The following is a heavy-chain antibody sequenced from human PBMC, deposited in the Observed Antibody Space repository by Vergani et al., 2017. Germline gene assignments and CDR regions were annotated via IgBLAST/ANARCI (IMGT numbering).Heavy chain of an antibody. CDR2: FSGSGGST. Sequence: EVQLLESGGGLLQPGGSLRLSCAASGFTFSSYAMSWVRQAPGKGLEWVSAFSGSGGSTYYADSVKGRFTISRDNSKNTLYLQMNSLRAEDTAVYYCAKAHTVTTFGFYYYYMDVWGKGTTVTVSS. D-gene: IGHD4-17*01. J-gene: IGHJ6*03. V-gene: IGHV3-23*01. CDR1: GFTFSSYA. CDR3: AKAHTVTTFGFYYYYMDV.